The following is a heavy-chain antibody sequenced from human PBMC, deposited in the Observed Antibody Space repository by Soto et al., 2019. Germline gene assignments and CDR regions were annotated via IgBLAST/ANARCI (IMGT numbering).Heavy chain of an antibody. CDR2: IYPGDSDT. CDR3: ARRGAAAGTDYYYYYYGMDV. D-gene: IGHD6-13*01. V-gene: IGHV5-51*01. J-gene: IGHJ6*02. Sequence: PGESLKISCKGSGYSFTSYWIGWVRHMPGKGLEWMGIIYPGDSDTRYSPSFQGQVTISADKSISTAYLQWSSLKASDTAMYYCARRGAAAGTDYYYYYYGMDVWGQGTTVTVSS. CDR1: GYSFTSYW.